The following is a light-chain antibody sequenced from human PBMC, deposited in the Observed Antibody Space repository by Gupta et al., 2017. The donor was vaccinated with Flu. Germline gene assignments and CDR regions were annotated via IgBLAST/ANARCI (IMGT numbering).Light chain of an antibody. V-gene: IGKV1-33*01. CDR2: DAS. Sequence: DIQMTQSPSSLSASVGDRVTITCQASQDISDYLNWYQQKPGEAPKLLIYDASALESGVPSRFSGSGSGTDFTFTISSLQPEDVATYYCQQYTNLRRSFGQGTRLEIK. CDR1: QDISDY. J-gene: IGKJ5*01. CDR3: QQYTNLRRS.